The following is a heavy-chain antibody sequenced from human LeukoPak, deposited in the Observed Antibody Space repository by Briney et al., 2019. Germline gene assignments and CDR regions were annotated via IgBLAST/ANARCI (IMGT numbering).Heavy chain of an antibody. CDR2: TYYRSKWYN. D-gene: IGHD1-1*01. J-gene: IGHJ4*02. CDR3: ARGLHGPYNFDY. Sequence: SRTLSLTCAISGDSVSSNSAAWSWIRQSPSRGLEWLGRTYYRSKWYNDHAVSVKSRIIINTDTSKNQFSLQQNSVTPEDTAVYYCARGLHGPYNFDYWGQGTLVTVSS. V-gene: IGHV6-1*01. CDR1: GDSVSSNSAA.